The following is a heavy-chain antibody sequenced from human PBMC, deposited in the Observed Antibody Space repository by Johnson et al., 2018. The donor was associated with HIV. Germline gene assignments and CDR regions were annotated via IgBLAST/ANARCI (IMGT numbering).Heavy chain of an antibody. Sequence: QVQLVESGGGVVQPGRSLRLSCAASGFTFSSYAMHWVRQAPGKGLEWVAVISYDGSNKYYADSVKGRFTISRDNSKNTLYLQMNSLRAEDTAVYYCARSPRIVVVVAATVGHAFDIWGQVTMVTVSS. D-gene: IGHD2-15*01. CDR3: ARSPRIVVVVAATVGHAFDI. V-gene: IGHV3-30-3*01. J-gene: IGHJ3*02. CDR2: ISYDGSNK. CDR1: GFTFSSYA.